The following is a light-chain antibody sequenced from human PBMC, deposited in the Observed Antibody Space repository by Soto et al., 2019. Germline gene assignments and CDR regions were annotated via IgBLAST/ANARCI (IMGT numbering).Light chain of an antibody. CDR3: SSYTGSSTYVV. CDR2: DVN. Sequence: QSALTQPASVSGSPGQSITICCTGTSSDVGGYNYVSWYQQHPGKAPKLMIYDVNNRPSGVSNRFSGSKSGNTASLTISGLQAEDEADYYCSSYTGSSTYVVFGGGTKVTVL. CDR1: SSDVGGYNY. V-gene: IGLV2-14*01. J-gene: IGLJ2*01.